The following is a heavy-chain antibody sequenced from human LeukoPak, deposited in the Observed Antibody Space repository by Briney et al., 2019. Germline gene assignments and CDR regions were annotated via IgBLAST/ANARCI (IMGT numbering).Heavy chain of an antibody. CDR2: INPNSGGT. J-gene: IGHJ6*02. CDR1: GYTFTSYG. V-gene: IGHV1-2*06. D-gene: IGHD1-7*01. Sequence: ASVKVSCKASGYTFTSYGISWVRQAPGQGLEWMGRINPNSGGTNYAQSFQGRVTMTRDTSISTAYMELSRLRSDDTAVYYCAREQGNRITGTTGSDMDVWGQGTTVTVSS. CDR3: AREQGNRITGTTGSDMDV.